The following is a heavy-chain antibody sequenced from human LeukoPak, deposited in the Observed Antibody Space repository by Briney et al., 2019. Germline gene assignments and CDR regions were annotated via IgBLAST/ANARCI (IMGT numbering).Heavy chain of an antibody. CDR1: GFTFSDYY. CDR3: ARAPHSSGYYATSLFDY. D-gene: IGHD3-22*01. J-gene: IGHJ4*02. Sequence: PGGSLRLSCAASGFTFSDYYMSWIRRAPGKGLEWVSYISSSGSTIYYADSVKGRFTISRDNAKNSLYLQMNSLRAEDTAVYYCARAPHSSGYYATSLFDYWGQGTLVTVSS. CDR2: ISSSGSTI. V-gene: IGHV3-11*01.